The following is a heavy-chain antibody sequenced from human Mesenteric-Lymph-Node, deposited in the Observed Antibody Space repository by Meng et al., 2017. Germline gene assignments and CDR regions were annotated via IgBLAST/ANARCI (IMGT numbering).Heavy chain of an antibody. CDR1: GGSFSGYY. V-gene: IGHV4-34*01. J-gene: IGHJ4*02. CDR2: INHSGST. CDR3: ARRDSSGYYSGLDY. Sequence: SETLSLTCAVYGGSFSGYYWSWIRQPPGKGLERIGEINHSGSTNYNPSLKSRVTISVDTSKNQFSLKLSSVTAADTAVYYCARRDSSGYYSGLDYWGQGTLVTVSS. D-gene: IGHD3-22*01.